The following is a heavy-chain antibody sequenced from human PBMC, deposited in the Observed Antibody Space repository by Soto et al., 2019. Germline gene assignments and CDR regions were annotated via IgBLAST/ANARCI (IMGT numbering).Heavy chain of an antibody. CDR1: GFTFTRNS. J-gene: IGHJ4*02. Sequence: EVQLVESGGGPVKPGGSLRLSCAASGFTFTRNSMNWVRQAPGKGLEWVSSISSTTNYIYYGDSMKGRFTISRDNAKNSLYLEMNSLRAEDTAVYYCARESEDLTSNFDYWGQGTLVTVSS. CDR3: ARESEDLTSNFDY. V-gene: IGHV3-21*06. CDR2: ISSTTNYI.